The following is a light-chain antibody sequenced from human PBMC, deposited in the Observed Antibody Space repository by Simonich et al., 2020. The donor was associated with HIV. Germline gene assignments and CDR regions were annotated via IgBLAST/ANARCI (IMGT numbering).Light chain of an antibody. J-gene: IGKJ4*01. CDR2: GAS. Sequence: ETVLTQSPATLSVSPGERATLSCRASQSVSSNLAWYQQKPGQAPGLRIYGASTRATGIPARFSGSGSGTEFTLTISSMQSEDFAVYYCQQYNNWPPLTFGGGTKVEIK. CDR3: QQYNNWPPLT. V-gene: IGKV3-15*01. CDR1: QSVSSN.